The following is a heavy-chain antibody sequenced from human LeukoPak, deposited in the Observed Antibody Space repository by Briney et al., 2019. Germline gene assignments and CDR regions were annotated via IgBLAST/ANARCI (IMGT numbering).Heavy chain of an antibody. CDR1: GFTFSSYA. Sequence: SGGSLRLSCAASGFTFSSYAMSWVRQAPGKGLEWVSAISGSGGSTYYADSVKGRFTISRDNSKNTLYLQMNSLRAEDTAVYYCARSVPDYFHGMDVWGQGTTVTVSS. D-gene: IGHD2/OR15-2a*01. J-gene: IGHJ6*02. CDR3: ARSVPDYFHGMDV. V-gene: IGHV3-23*01. CDR2: ISGSGGST.